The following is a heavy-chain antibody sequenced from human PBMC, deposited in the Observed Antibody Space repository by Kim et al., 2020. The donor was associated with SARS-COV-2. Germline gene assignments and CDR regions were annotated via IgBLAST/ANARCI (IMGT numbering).Heavy chain of an antibody. D-gene: IGHD3-10*01. CDR3: AKGSGSTTYNFDS. Sequence: GGSLRLSCAASGFTFGSYAMSWVRQAPGKGLEWVSVISGSGGSIFYTDSVEGRFTISRDNSKNTVYLQMNSLRAEDTAVYYCAKGSGSTTYNFDSWGQGTLVTVSS. CDR2: ISGSGGSI. V-gene: IGHV3-23*01. CDR1: GFTFGSYA. J-gene: IGHJ4*02.